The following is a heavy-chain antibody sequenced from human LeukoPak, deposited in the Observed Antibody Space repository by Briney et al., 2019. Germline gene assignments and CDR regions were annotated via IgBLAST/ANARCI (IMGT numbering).Heavy chain of an antibody. Sequence: KPGASVKVSCKASGYTFTSYGISWVRQAPGQGLEWMGWISAYNGNTNYAQKLQGRVTMTTDTSTSTAYMELRSLRSDDTAVYYCARSPPRKIRHSGSYPFDYWGQGTLVTVSS. V-gene: IGHV1-18*01. J-gene: IGHJ4*02. CDR1: GYTFTSYG. D-gene: IGHD1-26*01. CDR3: ARSPPRKIRHSGSYPFDY. CDR2: ISAYNGNT.